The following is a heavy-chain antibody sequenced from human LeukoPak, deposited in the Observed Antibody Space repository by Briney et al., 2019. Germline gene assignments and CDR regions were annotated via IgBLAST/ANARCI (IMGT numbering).Heavy chain of an antibody. CDR1: GFTFDDYA. J-gene: IGHJ3*02. D-gene: IGHD2-2*02. V-gene: IGHV3-43D*03. CDR2: ISWDGGST. Sequence: GGSLRLSCAASGFTFDDYAMHWVRQAPGKGLEWVSLISWDGGSTYYADSVKGRFTISRDNSKNSLYLQMNSLRAEDTALYHCAKDIKYCSSTSCYTGDAFDIWGQGTMVTVSS. CDR3: AKDIKYCSSTSCYTGDAFDI.